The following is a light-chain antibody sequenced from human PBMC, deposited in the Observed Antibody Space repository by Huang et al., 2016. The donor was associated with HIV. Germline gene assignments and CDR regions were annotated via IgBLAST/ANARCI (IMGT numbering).Light chain of an antibody. Sequence: IQMTQTPSTLSASVGDRVTITCRASQSVSDWLAWYQQKPGKAPDLLSYKASNLEDGVPLRFSGTGYGTEFTLIITSVQSDDTATYYCQQYSSYSSWTFGQGTRLQIK. CDR2: KAS. V-gene: IGKV1-5*03. CDR1: QSVSDW. CDR3: QQYSSYSSWT. J-gene: IGKJ2*02.